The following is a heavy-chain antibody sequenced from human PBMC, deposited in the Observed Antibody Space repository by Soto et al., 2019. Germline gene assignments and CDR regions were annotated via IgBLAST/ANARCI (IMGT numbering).Heavy chain of an antibody. CDR3: ARGTGSGRYSACFDF. Sequence: RGAIRCKSSSWLRHYPRQGLEWMGAITPIFGTANYAQKFQGRVKLTADESTSTDSMELSSLRSEDTAVYYCARGTGSGRYSACFDFWGQGTLVTVSS. CDR2: ITPIFGTA. V-gene: IGHV1-69*01. J-gene: IGHJ4*02. CDR1: RGAIRCKS. D-gene: IGHD1-26*01.